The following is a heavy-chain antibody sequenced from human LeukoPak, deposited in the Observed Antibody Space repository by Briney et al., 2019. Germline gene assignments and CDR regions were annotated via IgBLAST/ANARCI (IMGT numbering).Heavy chain of an antibody. J-gene: IGHJ3*02. V-gene: IGHV4-59*01. D-gene: IGHD1-26*01. CDR2: INYSGST. Sequence: SETLSLTCTVSGGSISGYYWSWIRQPPGKGLEWIGYINYSGSTSYNPSLKSRVTISVDTSKNQFSLKLSSVTAADTAVYYCAREGARWEPSFSAFDIWGQGTMVTVSS. CDR3: AREGARWEPSFSAFDI. CDR1: GGSISGYY.